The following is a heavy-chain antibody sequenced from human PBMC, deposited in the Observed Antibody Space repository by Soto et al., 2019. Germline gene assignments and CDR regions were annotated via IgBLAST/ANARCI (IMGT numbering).Heavy chain of an antibody. CDR3: ATRYCGGGTCSLGFDH. D-gene: IGHD2-15*01. CDR1: GFIFDDYA. Sequence: EVQLVESGGGLVQPGRSLRLSCAASGFIFDDYAMHWVRQAPGKGLEWVSGISWNSDTLGYADSVRGRFTISRDNAKNSLYLQMNSLRAEDTAFYYCATRYCGGGTCSLGFDHWGQGCLVTVSS. V-gene: IGHV3-9*01. J-gene: IGHJ4*02. CDR2: ISWNSDTL.